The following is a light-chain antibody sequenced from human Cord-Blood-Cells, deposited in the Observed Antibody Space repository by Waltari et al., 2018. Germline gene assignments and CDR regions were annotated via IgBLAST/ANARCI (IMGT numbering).Light chain of an antibody. CDR3: QAWDSSTAV. Sequence: SYELTQPPSVSVSPGQTASITCSGDKLGDKYACWYQQKPGQSPVLVIYQDSKRPSGVPGRFPGSNAGNTATRTISGTQAIDEADYDCQAWDSSTAVFGGGTKLTVL. J-gene: IGLJ2*01. V-gene: IGLV3-1*01. CDR2: QDS. CDR1: KLGDKY.